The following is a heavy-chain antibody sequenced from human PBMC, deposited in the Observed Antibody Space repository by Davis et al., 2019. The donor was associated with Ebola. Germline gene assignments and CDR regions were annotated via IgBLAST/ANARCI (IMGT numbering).Heavy chain of an antibody. V-gene: IGHV4-59*12. CDR1: GVSISSYY. D-gene: IGHD5-18*01. J-gene: IGHJ4*02. Sequence: MPSETLSLTCTVSGVSISSYYWSWIRQPPGKGLEWIGYIYYSGSTNYNPSLKSRVTISVDTSKNQFSLKLSSVTAADTAVYYCARGRRYSYGPPRYWGQGTLVTVSS. CDR2: IYYSGST. CDR3: ARGRRYSYGPPRY.